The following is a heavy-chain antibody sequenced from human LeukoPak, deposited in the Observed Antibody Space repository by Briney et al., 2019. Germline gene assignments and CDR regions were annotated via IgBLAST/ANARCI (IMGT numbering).Heavy chain of an antibody. J-gene: IGHJ4*02. Sequence: PGGSLRLSCAASGFTFSSYAMSWVRQAPGKGLEWVSAISGSGGSTYYADSVKGRFTISRDNSKNTLYLQMNSLRAEDTAVYYCAKPPGIVVVPAANDYWGLGTLVTVSS. CDR2: ISGSGGST. V-gene: IGHV3-23*01. D-gene: IGHD2-2*01. CDR1: GFTFSSYA. CDR3: AKPPGIVVVPAANDY.